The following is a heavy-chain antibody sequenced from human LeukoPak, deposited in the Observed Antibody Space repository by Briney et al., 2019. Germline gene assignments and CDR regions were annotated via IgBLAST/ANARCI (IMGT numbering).Heavy chain of an antibody. D-gene: IGHD3-10*01. CDR3: ARDYYGSGSYYNHFYGLDV. Sequence: SETLSLTCAVSGASISNSGNYWGWIRQSPGMGLEWIGSFYYSGSTYYNPSLKSRVTVSFDTSNNQFSLILSSVTAADTAVYYCARDYYGSGSYYNHFYGLDVWGQGTTVTVSS. V-gene: IGHV4-39*02. CDR2: FYYSGST. CDR1: GASISNSGNY. J-gene: IGHJ6*02.